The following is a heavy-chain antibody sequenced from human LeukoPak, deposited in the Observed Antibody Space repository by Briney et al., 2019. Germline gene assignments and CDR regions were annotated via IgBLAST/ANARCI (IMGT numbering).Heavy chain of an antibody. J-gene: IGHJ4*02. CDR2: INPNSGGT. CDR3: ASRDGPQGGFDY. V-gene: IGHV1-2*02. CDR1: GYTFTGYY. Sequence: ASVKVSCKASGYTFTGYYMHWVRQASGQGLEWMGWINPNSGGTDYAQKFQGRVTTTRDTSISTAYMELNRLRSDDTAVYYCASRDGPQGGFDYWGQGTLVTVSS. D-gene: IGHD5-24*01.